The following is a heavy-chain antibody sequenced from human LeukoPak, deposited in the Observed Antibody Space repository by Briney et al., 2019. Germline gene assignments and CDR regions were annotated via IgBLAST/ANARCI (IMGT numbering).Heavy chain of an antibody. CDR1: GGSISSGGYY. CDR3: ASTGSSGYAFDI. J-gene: IGHJ3*02. CDR2: IYYSGST. D-gene: IGHD3-10*01. Sequence: SETLSLTCTVSGGSISSGGYYWSWIRQHPGKGLEWIGYIYYSGSTYYNPSLKSRVTISVDTSKNQFSLKLSSVTAADTAVYYCASTGSSGYAFDIWGQGTMVTVSS. V-gene: IGHV4-31*03.